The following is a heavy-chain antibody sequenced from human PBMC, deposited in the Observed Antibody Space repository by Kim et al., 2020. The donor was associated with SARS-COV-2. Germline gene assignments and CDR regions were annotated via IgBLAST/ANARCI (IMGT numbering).Heavy chain of an antibody. CDR2: ISSSGSTI. CDR3: ARATPFDWSLYFDY. J-gene: IGHJ4*02. V-gene: IGHV3-11*01. D-gene: IGHD3-9*01. Sequence: VGSLRLSCAASGFTFSDYYMSWIRQAPGKGLEWVSYISSSGSTIYYADSVKGRFTISRDNAKNSLYLQMNSLRAEDTAVYYCARATPFDWSLYFDYWGQGTLVTVSS. CDR1: GFTFSDYY.